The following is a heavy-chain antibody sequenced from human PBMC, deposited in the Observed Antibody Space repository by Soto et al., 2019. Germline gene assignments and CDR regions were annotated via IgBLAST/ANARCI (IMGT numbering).Heavy chain of an antibody. D-gene: IGHD4-4*01. CDR3: AKGSYSNYGSWFDP. Sequence: LRLSCAASGFTFSSYAMSWVRQAPGKGLEWVSAISGSGGSTYYADSVKGRFTISRDNSKNTLYLQMNSLRAEDTAVYYCAKGSYSNYGSWFDPWGQGTLVTVSS. CDR2: ISGSGGST. J-gene: IGHJ5*02. V-gene: IGHV3-23*01. CDR1: GFTFSSYA.